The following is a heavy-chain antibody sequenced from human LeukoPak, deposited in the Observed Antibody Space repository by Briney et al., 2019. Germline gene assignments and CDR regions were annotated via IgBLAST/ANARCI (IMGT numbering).Heavy chain of an antibody. Sequence: PGGSLRLSCAASGFTFSIYGMSWVRQAPGKGLEWVSAMSGSGDSTYYADSVKGRFTISRDNSKNTLYLHLNSLRAEDTAVYYCAKDSPILTSWGQGTLVTVSS. J-gene: IGHJ5*02. D-gene: IGHD2-21*01. CDR2: MSGSGDST. CDR3: AKDSPILTS. V-gene: IGHV3-23*01. CDR1: GFTFSIYG.